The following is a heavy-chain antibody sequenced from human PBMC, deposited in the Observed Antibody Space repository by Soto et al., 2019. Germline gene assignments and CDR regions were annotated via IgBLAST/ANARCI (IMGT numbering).Heavy chain of an antibody. Sequence: EVQLLESGGGLVQPGGSLRLSCAASGFTFSSYAMSWVRQAPGTGLEWVSAISGSGGSTYYAGSVMGRFTISRDNSKNTLYLQTNSLRAEDTAVYYCAKQRAVAGIALFDYWGQGTLVTVSS. D-gene: IGHD6-19*01. CDR1: GFTFSSYA. V-gene: IGHV3-23*01. J-gene: IGHJ4*02. CDR3: AKQRAVAGIALFDY. CDR2: ISGSGGST.